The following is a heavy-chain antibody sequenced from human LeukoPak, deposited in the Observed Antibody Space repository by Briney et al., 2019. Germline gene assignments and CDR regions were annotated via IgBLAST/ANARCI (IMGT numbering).Heavy chain of an antibody. D-gene: IGHD4-11*01. V-gene: IGHV4-34*01. Sequence: PSETLSLTCAVYGGSFSGNYWSWIRQPPGKGLEWIGEINHSGSTNYNPSLKSRVTISVDTSKNQFSLKLSSVTAADTAVYYCARGHSIEPYYYYYYMDVWGKGTTVTVSS. CDR3: ARGHSIEPYYYYYYMDV. CDR1: GGSFSGNY. CDR2: INHSGST. J-gene: IGHJ6*03.